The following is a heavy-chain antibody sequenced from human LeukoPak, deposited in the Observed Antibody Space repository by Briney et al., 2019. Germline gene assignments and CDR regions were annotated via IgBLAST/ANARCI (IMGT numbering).Heavy chain of an antibody. D-gene: IGHD1-14*01. CDR1: GYTFTGYY. Sequence: SVKVSCKASGYTFTGYYMHWVRQAPGQGLEWMGDIIPSFTKVNYAQNFHGRVTITADESTSTAYMELKSLKSEDTAVYFCARERATTTFDYWGQGTLVTVSS. V-gene: IGHV1-69*13. CDR2: IIPSFTKV. CDR3: ARERATTTFDY. J-gene: IGHJ4*02.